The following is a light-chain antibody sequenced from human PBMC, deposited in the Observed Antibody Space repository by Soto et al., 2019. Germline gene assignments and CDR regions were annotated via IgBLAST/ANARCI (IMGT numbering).Light chain of an antibody. Sequence: SVLTQPPSASGSPGQSVTISCTGTSSDVGGYNYVSWYQQHPDKAPKLIIYEVSKRPSGVPDRFSGSKSGNTASLTVSGLQAEDEADYYCSSYGGYNNVIFGGGTKLTVL. CDR1: SSDVGGYNY. CDR2: EVS. V-gene: IGLV2-8*01. CDR3: SSYGGYNNVI. J-gene: IGLJ2*01.